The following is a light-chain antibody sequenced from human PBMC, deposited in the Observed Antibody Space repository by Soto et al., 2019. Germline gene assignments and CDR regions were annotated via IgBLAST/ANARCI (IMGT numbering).Light chain of an antibody. CDR3: QQSYTTPLT. CDR2: AAS. CDR1: QSISSY. J-gene: IGKJ4*01. V-gene: IGKV1-39*01. Sequence: DIQMTQSPSSLSASVGDRVTITCRASQSISSYLNWYQQKPGKAPKVLIYAASSLQSGVPSRFSGSGSGTVFTLTISSLQPEDFATYYCQQSYTTPLTFGGGTKVEIK.